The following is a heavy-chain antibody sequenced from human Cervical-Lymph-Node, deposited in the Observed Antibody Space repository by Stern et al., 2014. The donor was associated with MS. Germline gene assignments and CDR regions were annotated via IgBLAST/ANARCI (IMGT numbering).Heavy chain of an antibody. D-gene: IGHD3-22*01. Sequence: VHLVESGGGLVKPGGSLRLSCAASGFTFSDYYMSWIRQAPGKGLEWDSYISRSGSTIYYADSVKGRFTISRDNAKNSLYLQMNSLRAEDTAVYYCARVASPYDSSGYSPDYWGQGTLVTVSS. CDR3: ARVASPYDSSGYSPDY. CDR2: ISRSGSTI. CDR1: GFTFSDYY. J-gene: IGHJ4*02. V-gene: IGHV3-11*01.